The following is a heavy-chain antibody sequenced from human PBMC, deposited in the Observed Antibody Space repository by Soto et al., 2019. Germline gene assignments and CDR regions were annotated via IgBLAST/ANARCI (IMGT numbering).Heavy chain of an antibody. V-gene: IGHV4-4*08. CDR1: EGTSVDLG. Sequence: SEPMCDSKSVAEGTSVDLGWRCIRKPQRKGLEWIGYTYHIGTANYNPSLKSRVTISVDTSKNQFSLKLSSVTAADAALYYCVRNSLDRIHYTLKCSAPRGKGTLVTV. J-gene: IGHJ5*02. CDR3: VRNSLDRIHYTLKCSAP. D-gene: IGHD4-4*01. CDR2: TYHIGTA.